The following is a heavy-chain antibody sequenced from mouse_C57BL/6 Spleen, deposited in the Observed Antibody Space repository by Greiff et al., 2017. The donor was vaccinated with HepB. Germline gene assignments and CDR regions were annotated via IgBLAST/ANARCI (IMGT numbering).Heavy chain of an antibody. J-gene: IGHJ3*01. CDR3: TFYYEYDGWFAY. Sequence: EVQLQQSGTVLARPGASVKMSCKTSGYTFTSYWMHWVKQRPGQGLEWIGAIYPGNSDTSYNQKFKGKAKLTAVTSASTAYMELSSLTNEDSAVYYCTFYYEYDGWFAYWGQGTLVTVSA. CDR1: GYTFTSYW. D-gene: IGHD2-4*01. CDR2: IYPGNSDT. V-gene: IGHV1-5*01.